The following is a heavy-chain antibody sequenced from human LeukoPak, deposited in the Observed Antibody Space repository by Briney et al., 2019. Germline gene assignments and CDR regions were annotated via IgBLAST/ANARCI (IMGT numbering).Heavy chain of an antibody. D-gene: IGHD5-18*01. CDR1: GFSLSTSAVG. Sequence: SGPTVVKLTQTLTLTCTFSGFSLSTSAVGVGWIRQPAGEALEWLALSCWDDDKRYRPSLKRRLTITKDTSKNQVVLTMTNMDPVDTATYYCAHRRYRRYGHDFDYWGQGTLVTVSS. J-gene: IGHJ4*02. CDR3: AHRRYRRYGHDFDY. CDR2: SCWDDDK. V-gene: IGHV2-5*02.